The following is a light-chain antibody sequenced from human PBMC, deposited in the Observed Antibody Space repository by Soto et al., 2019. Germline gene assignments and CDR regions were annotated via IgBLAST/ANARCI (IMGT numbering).Light chain of an antibody. CDR1: SSDVGGYDY. CDR2: DVT. J-gene: IGLJ3*02. Sequence: QSALTQPRSVSGSPGQSVTISCTGTSSDVGGYDYVSWYQQHPGKAPKLMIYDVTKRPSGVPDRFSGSKSGNTAYLTISGPQTEDEADYYCCSYAGSHTWVFGGGTKLTVL. V-gene: IGLV2-11*01. CDR3: CSYAGSHTWV.